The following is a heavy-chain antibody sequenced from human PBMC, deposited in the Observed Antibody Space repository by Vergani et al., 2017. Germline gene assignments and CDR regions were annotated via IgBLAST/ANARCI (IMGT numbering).Heavy chain of an antibody. CDR3: AREGLSSSWSYYYYYYMDV. J-gene: IGHJ6*03. V-gene: IGHV3-30-3*01. Sequence: QVQLVESGGGVVQPGRSLRLSCAASGFTFSSYAMHWVRQAPGKGLEWVAVISYDGSIKYYADSVKGRFTISRDNSKNTLYLQMNSLRAEDTAVYYCAREGLSSSWSYYYYYYMDVWGKGTTVTVSS. CDR2: ISYDGSIK. CDR1: GFTFSSYA. D-gene: IGHD6-13*01.